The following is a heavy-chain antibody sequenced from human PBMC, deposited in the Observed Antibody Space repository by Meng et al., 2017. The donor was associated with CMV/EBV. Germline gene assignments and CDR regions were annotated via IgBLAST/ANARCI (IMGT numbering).Heavy chain of an antibody. CDR1: GFTFSNYW. D-gene: IGHD6-13*01. CDR2: INSDASST. CDR3: AKAFSASWYREYYDD. V-gene: IGHV3-74*01. J-gene: IGHJ4*02. Sequence: GGSLRLSCAASGFTFSNYWMHWVRQAPGKGLVWVSHINSDASSTDYADSVKGRFTISRDNAKNTLYLQMNSLRAEDTAVYYCAKAFSASWYREYYDDWGQGTLVTVSS.